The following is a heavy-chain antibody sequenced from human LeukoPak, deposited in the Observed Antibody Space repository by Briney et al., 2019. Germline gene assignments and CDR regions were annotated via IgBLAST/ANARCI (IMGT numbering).Heavy chain of an antibody. CDR1: GFTFSSYA. CDR3: AKGHSRITGTLFDP. D-gene: IGHD1-7*01. Sequence: GGSLRLSCAASGFTFSSYAMSWVRQAPGKGLEWVSAISGSGGSTYYADSVKGRFTISRDNSKNTLYLHMNSLRAEETAVYYCAKGHSRITGTLFDPWGQGTLVTVSS. V-gene: IGHV3-23*01. CDR2: ISGSGGST. J-gene: IGHJ5*02.